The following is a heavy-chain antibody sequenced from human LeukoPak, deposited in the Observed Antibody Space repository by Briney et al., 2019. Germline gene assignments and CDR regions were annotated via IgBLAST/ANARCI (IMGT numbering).Heavy chain of an antibody. CDR3: AIDPTIAAEYYYYGMDV. CDR2: IWYDGSNK. J-gene: IGHJ6*02. D-gene: IGHD6-13*01. V-gene: IGHV3-33*01. Sequence: GRSLRLSRAASGFTFSSYGMHWVRQAPGKGLEWVAVIWYDGSNKYYADSVKGRFTISRDNSKNTLYLQMNSLRAEDTAVYYCAIDPTIAAEYYYYGMDVWGQGTTVTVSS. CDR1: GFTFSSYG.